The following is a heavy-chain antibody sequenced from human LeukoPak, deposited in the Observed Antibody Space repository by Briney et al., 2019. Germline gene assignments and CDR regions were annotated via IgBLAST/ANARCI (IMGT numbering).Heavy chain of an antibody. J-gene: IGHJ6*03. CDR1: GFTFSSYS. CDR2: ISSSSSYI. D-gene: IGHD3-10*01. CDR3: ARAPGSYYMDV. V-gene: IGHV3-21*01. Sequence: GGSLRLSCAASGFTFSSYSMNWVRQAPGKGLEWVSSISSSSSYIYYADSVKGRFTISRDNAKNSLYLQMNSLRAEDTAVYYCARAPGSYYMDVWGKGTTVTISS.